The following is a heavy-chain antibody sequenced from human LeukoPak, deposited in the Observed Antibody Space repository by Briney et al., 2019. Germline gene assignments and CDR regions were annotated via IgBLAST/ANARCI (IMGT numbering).Heavy chain of an antibody. D-gene: IGHD5-18*01. V-gene: IGHV3-9*01. Sequence: PGGSLRLSCTASGFTFDDYAMHWVRQAPGKGLEWVSGISWNSGSIGYADSVKGRFTISRDNAKNSLYLQMNSLKAEDTALYYRAKTDTWGQGTLVTVSS. CDR1: GFTFDDYA. CDR2: ISWNSGSI. J-gene: IGHJ4*02. CDR3: AKTDT.